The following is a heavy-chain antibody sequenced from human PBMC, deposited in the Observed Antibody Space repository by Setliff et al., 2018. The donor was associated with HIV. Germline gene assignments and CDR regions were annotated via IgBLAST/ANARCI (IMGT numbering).Heavy chain of an antibody. Sequence: GASVKVSCKASGGTFSSYAISWVRQAPGQGLEWMGGIIPIFGTANYAQKFQGRVTITTDESTSTAYMELSSLRSEDTAVYYCARAYYNFWSGYYTGSNWFDPWGQGTLVTVS. CDR1: GGTFSSYA. CDR3: ARAYYNFWSGYYTGSNWFDP. CDR2: IIPIFGTA. D-gene: IGHD3-3*01. J-gene: IGHJ5*02. V-gene: IGHV1-69*05.